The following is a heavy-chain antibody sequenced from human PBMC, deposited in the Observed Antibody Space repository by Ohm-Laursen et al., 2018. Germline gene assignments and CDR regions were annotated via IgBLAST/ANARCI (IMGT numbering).Heavy chain of an antibody. CDR1: GFSLSTSGMC. J-gene: IGHJ4*02. CDR3: ARIRRYSSSWFYFDY. Sequence: TQTLTLTCTFSGFSLSTSGMCVSWIRQPPGKALEWLARIDWDDDKFYSTSLKTRLTISKDTSKNQVVLTVTNMGPVDKATYYCARIRRYSSSWFYFDYWSQGTLVTVSS. V-gene: IGHV2-70*16. D-gene: IGHD6-13*01. CDR2: IDWDDDK.